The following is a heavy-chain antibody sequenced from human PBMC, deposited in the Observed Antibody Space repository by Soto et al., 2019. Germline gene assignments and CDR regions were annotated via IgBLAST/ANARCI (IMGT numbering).Heavy chain of an antibody. J-gene: IGHJ4*02. Sequence: QVQLVQSGAEVKKPGASVKVSCTASGYTFTSYAISWVRQAPGQGLEGIGWISAYDGNTNYAQQVQGIVTMTTDTSTNTAYMELRSLKSDDTAVYYCARDSIDFAGEYWGQGNLVTVSS. V-gene: IGHV1-18*01. CDR2: ISAYDGNT. CDR1: GYTFTSYA. CDR3: ARDSIDFAGEY.